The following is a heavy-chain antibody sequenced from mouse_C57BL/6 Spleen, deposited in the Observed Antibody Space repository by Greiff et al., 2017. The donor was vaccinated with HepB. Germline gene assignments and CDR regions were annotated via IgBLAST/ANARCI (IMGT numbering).Heavy chain of an antibody. CDR1: GFTFSDYY. CDR2: ISNGGGST. V-gene: IGHV5-12*01. CDR3: ARHDYGSSYAFAY. J-gene: IGHJ3*01. D-gene: IGHD1-1*01. Sequence: DVMLVESGGGLVQPGGSLKLSCAASGFTFSDYYMYWVRQTPEKRLEWVAYISNGGGSTYYPDTVKGRFTISRDNAKNTLYLQMSRLKSEDTAMYYCARHDYGSSYAFAYWGQGTLVTVSA.